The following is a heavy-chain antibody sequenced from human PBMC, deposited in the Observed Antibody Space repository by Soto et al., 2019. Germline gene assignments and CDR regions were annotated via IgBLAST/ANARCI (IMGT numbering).Heavy chain of an antibody. CDR3: AKDHILTGFYGMDV. J-gene: IGHJ6*02. V-gene: IGHV1-8*02. D-gene: IGHD3-9*01. CDR1: GYTFTSYG. CDR2: MNPNSGNT. Sequence: ASVKVSCKASGYTFTSYGLSWVRQAPGQGLEWMGWMNPNSGNTGYAQKFQGRVTMTRNTSISTAYMELNSLRAEDTALYYCAKDHILTGFYGMDVWGQGTTVTVSS.